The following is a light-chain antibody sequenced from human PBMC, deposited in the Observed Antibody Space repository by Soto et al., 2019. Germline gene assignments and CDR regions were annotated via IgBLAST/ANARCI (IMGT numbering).Light chain of an antibody. CDR1: SSNIGNNA. Sequence: QSVLTQPPSVSEAPRQRVTISCFGSSSNIGNNAVNWYQQLPGKAPKLLIYYDDLLPSGVSDRFSGSKSGTSASLAISGLQSEDEADYYCAAWDDSLNGYVFGTGTKSPS. J-gene: IGLJ1*01. V-gene: IGLV1-36*01. CDR3: AAWDDSLNGYV. CDR2: YDD.